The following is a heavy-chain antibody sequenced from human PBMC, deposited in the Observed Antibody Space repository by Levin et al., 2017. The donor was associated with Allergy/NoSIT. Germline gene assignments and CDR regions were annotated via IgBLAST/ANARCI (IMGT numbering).Heavy chain of an antibody. D-gene: IGHD6-25*01. CDR3: TRWQSSDKLFDP. V-gene: IGHV6-1*01. J-gene: IGHJ5*02. CDR1: GASVSSNSAA. CDR2: TYYRSKWYN. Sequence: SETLSLTCAISGASVSSNSAAWNWIRQSPSRGLEWLGRTYYRSKWYNDYAVSVKSRIIINPDTSKNQFSLQLNSVTPEDTAVYYCTRWQSSDKLFDPWGQGTLVTVSS.